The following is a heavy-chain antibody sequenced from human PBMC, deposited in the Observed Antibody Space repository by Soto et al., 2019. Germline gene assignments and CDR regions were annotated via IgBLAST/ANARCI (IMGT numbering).Heavy chain of an antibody. CDR3: ARDPPNDKTQLDYGMDV. V-gene: IGHV3-23*01. J-gene: IGHJ6*02. CDR1: GFTFSSYT. Sequence: VQLLESGGGLGQGGGSLRLSCAASGFTFSSYTMNWVRQAPGKGLEWVSLISARGGSTYYADSVKGRFTISRDNSKNTLYLQMNSPRAEDTGVYYCARDPPNDKTQLDYGMDVWGQGTAVTVSS. D-gene: IGHD2-2*01. CDR2: ISARGGST.